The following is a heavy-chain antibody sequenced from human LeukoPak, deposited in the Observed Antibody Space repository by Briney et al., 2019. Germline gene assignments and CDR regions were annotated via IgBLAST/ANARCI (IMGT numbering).Heavy chain of an antibody. CDR1: GFTFSSFA. D-gene: IGHD3-10*01. CDR3: ARDRGWSQTYGSGSYGLDY. Sequence: GGSLRLSCAASGFTFSSFAIYWVRQAPGKGLQWVALISYDGTHKYYADSVKGRFAISRDNSRNTLYLQMNSLRPDDTAVYYRARDRGWSQTYGSGSYGLDYWGQGTLVTVSS. CDR2: ISYDGTHK. V-gene: IGHV3-30*09. J-gene: IGHJ4*02.